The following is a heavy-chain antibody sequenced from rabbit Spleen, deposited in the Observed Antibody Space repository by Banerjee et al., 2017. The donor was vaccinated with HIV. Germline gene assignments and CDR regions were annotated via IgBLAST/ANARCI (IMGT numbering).Heavy chain of an antibody. CDR3: ARDLPGIAEGCDL. CDR1: GFSFSSSHY. CDR2: INTGSGST. D-gene: IGHD5-1*01. J-gene: IGHJ4*01. Sequence: QSLEESGGDLVKPGASLTLTCTPSGFSFSSSHYMCWVRQAPGKGLEWIGCINTGSGSTYYASWARGRFTISKPSSTTVTLQMTSLTAADTATYFCARDLPGIAEGCDLWGPGTLVTVS. V-gene: IGHV1S40*01.